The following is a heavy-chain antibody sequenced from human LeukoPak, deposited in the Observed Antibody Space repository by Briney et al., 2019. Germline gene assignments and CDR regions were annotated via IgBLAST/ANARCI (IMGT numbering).Heavy chain of an antibody. Sequence: PGGSLRLSCAASGLGFSTSGMHWVRQAPGKGLEWVACVNYDAGKKIYADSVKGRITIFRDNPKNTLYLEMNSLRPEDTAVYYCAKGDSGWFQSYHYYMDVWGKGTTVTVSS. CDR3: AKGDSGWFQSYHYYMDV. CDR2: VNYDAGKK. J-gene: IGHJ6*03. CDR1: GLGFSTSG. V-gene: IGHV3-30*02. D-gene: IGHD6-19*01.